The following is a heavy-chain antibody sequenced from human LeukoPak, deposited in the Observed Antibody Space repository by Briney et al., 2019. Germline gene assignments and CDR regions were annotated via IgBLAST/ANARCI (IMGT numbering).Heavy chain of an antibody. CDR1: GFTVSSKY. V-gene: IGHV3-53*01. D-gene: IGHD1-1*01. J-gene: IGHJ4*02. CDR2: IYSGGST. CDR3: ARHTNDYLLNTFDS. Sequence: GGSLRLSCAASGFTVSSKYMSWVRQAPGKGLEWVSVIYSGGSTYYADSVRGRFTISRDNSKNTLYLQMNSLRAEDTAAYYCARHTNDYLLNTFDSWGQGTLVTVSS.